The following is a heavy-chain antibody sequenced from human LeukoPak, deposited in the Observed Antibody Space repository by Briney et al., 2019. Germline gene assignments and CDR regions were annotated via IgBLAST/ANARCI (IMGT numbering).Heavy chain of an antibody. CDR1: GGSISSGCYS. CDR2: IYHSGST. Sequence: SETLCLTCAVSGGSISSGCYSWSWIRPPPGKGLEWIGYIYHSGSTYYNPSLKSRVTISVDRSKNQISLKLSSVTAADTAVYYCARNKNTRRTYYYDHWGQGTLVTVSS. J-gene: IGHJ4*02. CDR3: ARNKNTRRTYYYDH. D-gene: IGHD1/OR15-1a*01. V-gene: IGHV4-30-2*01.